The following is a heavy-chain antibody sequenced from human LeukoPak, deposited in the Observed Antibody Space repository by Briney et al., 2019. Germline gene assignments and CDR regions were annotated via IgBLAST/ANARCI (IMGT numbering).Heavy chain of an antibody. V-gene: IGHV3-48*04. D-gene: IGHD3-10*01. CDR2: ISSSGSTI. Sequence: GGSLRLSCAASGFTFSSYSMNWVRQAPGKGLEWVSYISSSGSTIYYADSVKGRFTISRDNAKNSLYLQMNSLRAEDTAVYYCARDLWAHYGSGSFDYWGQGTLVTVSS. CDR3: ARDLWAHYGSGSFDY. J-gene: IGHJ4*02. CDR1: GFTFSSYS.